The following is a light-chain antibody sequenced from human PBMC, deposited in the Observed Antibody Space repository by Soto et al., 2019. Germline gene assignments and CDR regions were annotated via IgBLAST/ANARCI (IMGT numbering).Light chain of an antibody. J-gene: IGLJ1*01. CDR1: GTDVGSYNY. V-gene: IGLV2-8*01. CDR3: NSYAGSNSFV. CDR2: EVN. Sequence: QSALTQPSSASGSPGQSVTISCTGTGTDVGSYNYVSWYQQHPGKAPKLVIFEVNKRPSGVPDRFSGSKSGNTASLTVSGLQTEDEADYYCNSYAGSNSFVFGTGTKVTVL.